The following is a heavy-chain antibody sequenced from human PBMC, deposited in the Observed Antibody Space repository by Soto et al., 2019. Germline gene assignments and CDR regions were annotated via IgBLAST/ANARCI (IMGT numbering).Heavy chain of an antibody. J-gene: IGHJ4*02. Sequence: ASVKVSCKASGYTFTIYYMHWGRQAPEQGLEWMGIINPSGGSTSYAQKFQGRVTMTRDTSTRTVYMELSSLRSEDTAVYYCARVYGDSSGYYYGSFDYWGQGTLVTVSS. CDR2: INPSGGST. V-gene: IGHV1-46*01. CDR1: GYTFTIYY. D-gene: IGHD3-22*01. CDR3: ARVYGDSSGYYYGSFDY.